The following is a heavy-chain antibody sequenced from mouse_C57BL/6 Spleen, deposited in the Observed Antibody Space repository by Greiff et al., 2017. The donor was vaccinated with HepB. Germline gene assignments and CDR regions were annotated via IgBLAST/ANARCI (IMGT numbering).Heavy chain of an antibody. Sequence: QVQLQQPGAELVKPGASVKLSCKASGYTFTSYWMHWVKQSPGQGLEWIGMIHPNSGSTNYNEKFKSKATLTVDKSSSTAYMQLSSLTSEDSAVYYCARGVYGSDWYFDVWGTGTTVTVSS. D-gene: IGHD1-1*01. CDR3: ARGVYGSDWYFDV. V-gene: IGHV1-64*01. CDR1: GYTFTSYW. CDR2: IHPNSGST. J-gene: IGHJ1*03.